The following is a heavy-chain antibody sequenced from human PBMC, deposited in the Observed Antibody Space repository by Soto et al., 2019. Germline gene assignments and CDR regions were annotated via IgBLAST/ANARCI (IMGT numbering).Heavy chain of an antibody. V-gene: IGHV3-53*05. CDR1: GFTVSSHY. CDR3: AHRQTYCGGGCYSVFDF. Sequence: PGGSLRLSCAGSGFTVSSHYMTWVRQAPGRGLEWVTFIHPSGDTFYADSVKGRFAISRDTSKNQVVLTMTNMDPVDTATYFCAHRQTYCGGGCYSVFDFWGQGTLVTVSS. CDR2: IHPSGDT. J-gene: IGHJ4*02. D-gene: IGHD2-21*02.